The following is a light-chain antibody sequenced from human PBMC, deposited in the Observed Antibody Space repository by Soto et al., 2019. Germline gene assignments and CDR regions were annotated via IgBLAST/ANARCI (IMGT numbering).Light chain of an antibody. J-gene: IGKJ5*01. CDR1: QGISNY. V-gene: IGKV1-17*03. CDR3: QQHKDYPLT. CDR2: ATS. Sequence: DIQMTQSPSAMSASVGDRVTITCRASQGISNYLAWFQQKPGKVTKFLLYATSTFQSGVPSRFSGSGSGTQFTLTISSLQPEDFASYYCQQHKDYPLTFGRGTRLEIK.